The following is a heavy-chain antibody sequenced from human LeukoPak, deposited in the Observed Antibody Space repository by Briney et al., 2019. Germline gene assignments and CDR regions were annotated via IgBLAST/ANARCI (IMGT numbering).Heavy chain of an antibody. Sequence: SETLSLTCAVSGGSISSGSYSWSWVRQPPGKGLEWIGYIYHRGSTYYNPSLKSRVTMSLDRSNNQFSLNLSSVTAADTAVYYCARDRYGGNGATDYWGQGTLVTVSS. V-gene: IGHV4-30-2*01. CDR2: IYHRGST. CDR1: GGSISSGSYS. J-gene: IGHJ4*02. D-gene: IGHD4-23*01. CDR3: ARDRYGGNGATDY.